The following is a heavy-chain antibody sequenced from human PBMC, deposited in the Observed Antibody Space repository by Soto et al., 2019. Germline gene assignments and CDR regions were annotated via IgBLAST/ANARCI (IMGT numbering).Heavy chain of an antibody. Sequence: QVQLVQSGAEVKKPGSSVKDSCKASGGTFSSYAISWVRQAPGQGLEWMGGIIPIFGTANYAQKFQGRVTITADESTSTAYMELSSLRSEDTAVYYCARDRSSSWYGNYYYGMDVWGQGTTVTVSS. V-gene: IGHV1-69*01. D-gene: IGHD6-13*01. CDR2: IIPIFGTA. CDR1: GGTFSSYA. J-gene: IGHJ6*02. CDR3: ARDRSSSWYGNYYYGMDV.